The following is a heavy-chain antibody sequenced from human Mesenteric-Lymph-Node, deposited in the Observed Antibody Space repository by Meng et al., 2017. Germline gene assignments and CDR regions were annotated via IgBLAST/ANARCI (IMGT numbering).Heavy chain of an antibody. CDR2: ISSSSSYI. Sequence: GGSLRLSCAASGFTFSSYWMHWVRQAPGKGLVWVSSISSSSSYIYYADSVKGRFTISRDKAKNSLYLQMNSLRAEDSAVYYCARDGHSYGPDLDYWGQGTLVTVSS. CDR1: GFTFSSYW. CDR3: ARDGHSYGPDLDY. J-gene: IGHJ4*02. D-gene: IGHD5-18*01. V-gene: IGHV3-21*01.